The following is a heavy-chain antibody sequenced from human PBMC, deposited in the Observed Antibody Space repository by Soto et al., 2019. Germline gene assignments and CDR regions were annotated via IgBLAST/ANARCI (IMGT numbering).Heavy chain of an antibody. J-gene: IGHJ5*02. CDR3: VRVTSMVRGVIDNWFDP. Sequence: QVPLVQSGAEVKKPGSSVTVSCKASGGTFSSYAIHWVRQAPGQGLEWMGGIIPMYGPAKYAQRFQGRVMITADESTTTVYMELTSLTSQDTAVYYCVRVTSMVRGVIDNWFDPWGHGTLVTVSS. CDR2: IIPMYGPA. V-gene: IGHV1-69*01. CDR1: GGTFSSYA. D-gene: IGHD3-10*01.